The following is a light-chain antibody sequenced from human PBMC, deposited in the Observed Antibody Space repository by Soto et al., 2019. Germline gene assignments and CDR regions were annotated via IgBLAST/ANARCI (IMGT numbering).Light chain of an antibody. CDR3: QKYNSALET. Sequence: DIQLTQAPSFLSASAGDRVTITCRASQVISNYLAWYQQKPGKVPKLLIYAASTLQTGVPSRFSGSGSGTDFTLTISSLQPEDVATYYCQKYNSALETFGQGTKVDI. CDR2: AAS. V-gene: IGKV1-27*01. CDR1: QVISNY. J-gene: IGKJ1*01.